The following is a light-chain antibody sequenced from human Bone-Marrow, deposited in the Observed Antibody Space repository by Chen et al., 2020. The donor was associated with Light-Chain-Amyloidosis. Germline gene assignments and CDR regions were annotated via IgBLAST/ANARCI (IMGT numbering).Light chain of an antibody. CDR3: SSYTITNTLV. CDR1: SSDVGGDNH. J-gene: IGLJ1*01. V-gene: IGLV2-14*01. CDR2: EVT. Sequence: QSALTQPASVSGSPGQSITISCTGTSSDVGGDNHVSWYQQHPDKAPKLMIYEVTNRPSWVPARLSGSKSDKTASLTISGLQTEDEADYFCSSYTITNTLVFGSGTRVTVL.